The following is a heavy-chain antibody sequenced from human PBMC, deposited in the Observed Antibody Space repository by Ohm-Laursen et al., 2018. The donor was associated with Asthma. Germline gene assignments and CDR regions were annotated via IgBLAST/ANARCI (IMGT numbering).Heavy chain of an antibody. CDR3: LRSRTRGAFDY. D-gene: IGHD1-1*01. CDR1: GDPISDTYT. CDR2: ISYSGTP. Sequence: SDTLSLTRTVSGDPISDTYTWGWVRQPPGKGLEYIGTISYSGTPYDNPSLRSRVTISVDTSKNQFSLKVSSVTAADTAVYYCLRSRTRGAFDYWGQGRLVTVSS. J-gene: IGHJ4*02. V-gene: IGHV4-39*01.